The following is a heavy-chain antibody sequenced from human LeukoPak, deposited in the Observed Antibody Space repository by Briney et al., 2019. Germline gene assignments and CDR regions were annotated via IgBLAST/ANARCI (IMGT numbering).Heavy chain of an antibody. CDR1: GFTFSSYA. CDR3: AKLGDYYGSGTYSRFDS. D-gene: IGHD3-10*01. V-gene: IGHV3-23*01. Sequence: GGSLRFSCAASGFTFSSYAMSWVRQTPGKGLEWASVISGSGDITYYADSVKGRFTISRDNSKNTLYLQMSSLRAEDTALYYCAKLGDYYGSGTYSRFDSWGQGALVTVSS. CDR2: ISGSGDIT. J-gene: IGHJ4*02.